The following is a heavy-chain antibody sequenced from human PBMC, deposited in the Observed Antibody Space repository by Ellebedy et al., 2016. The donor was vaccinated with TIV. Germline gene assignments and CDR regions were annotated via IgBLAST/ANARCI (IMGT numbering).Heavy chain of an antibody. V-gene: IGHV3-53*01. CDR2: IYSGGST. Sequence: GGSLRLSCAASGFTVSSNYMSWVRQAPGKGLEWVSFIYSGGSTYYADSVKGRFTISRDNSKNTLYLQMNSLRAEDTAVYCCASYSGWYGGAFDIWGQGTMVTVSS. J-gene: IGHJ3*02. CDR3: ASYSGWYGGAFDI. CDR1: GFTVSSNY. D-gene: IGHD6-19*01.